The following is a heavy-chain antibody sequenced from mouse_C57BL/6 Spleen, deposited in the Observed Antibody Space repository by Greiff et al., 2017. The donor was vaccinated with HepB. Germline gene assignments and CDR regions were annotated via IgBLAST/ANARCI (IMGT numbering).Heavy chain of an antibody. J-gene: IGHJ4*01. CDR3: ARDLTMVTPYAMDY. Sequence: DVKLVESEGGLVQPGSSMKLSCTASGFTFSDYYMAWVRQVPEKGLEWVANINYDGSSTYYLDSLKSRFIISRDNAKNILSLQMSSLKSEDTATYYCARDLTMVTPYAMDYWGQGTSVTVSS. CDR1: GFTFSDYY. CDR2: INYDGSST. V-gene: IGHV5-16*01. D-gene: IGHD2-2*01.